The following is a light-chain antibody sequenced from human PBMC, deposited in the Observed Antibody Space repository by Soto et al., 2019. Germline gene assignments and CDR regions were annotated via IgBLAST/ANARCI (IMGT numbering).Light chain of an antibody. CDR1: SGSIASNY. CDR2: EGN. Sequence: NFMLTQPHSVSESPGKTVTISCTRSSGSIASNYVQWYQQRPGSVPTTVIYEGNQRPSGVPDRFSGSKSGTSASLTITGLQSDDEADYYCAAWDDSLNGRGVFGGGTKLTVL. J-gene: IGLJ3*02. V-gene: IGLV6-57*04. CDR3: AAWDDSLNGRGV.